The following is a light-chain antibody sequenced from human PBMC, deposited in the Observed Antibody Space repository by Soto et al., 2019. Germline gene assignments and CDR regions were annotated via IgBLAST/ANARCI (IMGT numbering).Light chain of an antibody. Sequence: QSVLTQPPSVSGTPGKRVPISSFGSTPNIGSNTVNWYQQLPGTAPKLLIYSNNQRPSGVPDRFSGSKSGTSASLAITGLQAEDEADYYCPAWDSSLSGVVFGTGTKVTVL. CDR1: TPNIGSNT. V-gene: IGLV1-44*01. CDR2: SNN. CDR3: PAWDSSLSGVV. J-gene: IGLJ1*01.